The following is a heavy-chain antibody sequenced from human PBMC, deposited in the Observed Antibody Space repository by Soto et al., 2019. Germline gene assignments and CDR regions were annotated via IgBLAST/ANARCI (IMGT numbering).Heavy chain of an antibody. V-gene: IGHV4-31*03. CDR2: IYYSGST. J-gene: IGHJ6*02. CDR3: ARDLQYSRLFYGMDV. CDR1: GGSMSSGGYY. D-gene: IGHD6-13*01. Sequence: PSETLSLTCTVSGGSMSSGGYYWSWIRQHPGKGLEWIGYIYYSGSTYYNPSLKSRVTISVDTSKNQFSLKLSSVTAADTAVYYCARDLQYSRLFYGMDVWGQGTTVTVSS.